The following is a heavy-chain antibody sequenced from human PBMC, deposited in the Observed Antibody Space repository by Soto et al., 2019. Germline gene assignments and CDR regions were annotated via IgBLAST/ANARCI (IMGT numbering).Heavy chain of an antibody. CDR1: GFTFSTYG. V-gene: IGHV3-21*01. Sequence: EVQLVESGGGLVKPGGSLSLSCAASGFTFSTYGMNWVRQAPGKGLEWVSSISGNSRYIYYADSVKGRFTISRDNAEKSLSLQMNSLRAENTDVYSWARDTAESSGYTSEYFRHGGQGTLVTFSP. J-gene: IGHJ1*01. CDR2: ISGNSRYI. D-gene: IGHD3-22*01. CDR3: ARDTAESSGYTSEYFRH.